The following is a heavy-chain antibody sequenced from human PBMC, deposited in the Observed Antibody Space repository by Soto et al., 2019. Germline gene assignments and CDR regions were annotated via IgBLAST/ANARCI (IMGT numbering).Heavy chain of an antibody. CDR3: ARGRGYSGYDAD. Sequence: GGSLRLSCAASGFTFSSYSMNWVRQAPGKGLEWVSSISSSSSYIYYADSVKGRFTISRDNAKNSLYLQMNSLRAEDTAVYYCARGRGYSGYDADWGQGTLVTVSS. D-gene: IGHD5-12*01. CDR1: GFTFSSYS. J-gene: IGHJ4*02. V-gene: IGHV3-21*01. CDR2: ISSSSSYI.